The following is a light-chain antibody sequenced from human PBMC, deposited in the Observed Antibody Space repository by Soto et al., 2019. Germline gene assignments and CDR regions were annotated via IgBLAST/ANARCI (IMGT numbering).Light chain of an antibody. J-gene: IGLJ1*01. CDR1: SSDVGGYNY. V-gene: IGLV2-14*01. Sequence: QSALTQPASVSGSPGQSITISCTGTSSDVGGYNYVSWYQQHPGKAPKLMIYDVSNRPSGVSNRFSGSKSVNTASLTISGLQAEDEADYYCASYTTPFSYVFGSGTKLTVL. CDR3: ASYTTPFSYV. CDR2: DVS.